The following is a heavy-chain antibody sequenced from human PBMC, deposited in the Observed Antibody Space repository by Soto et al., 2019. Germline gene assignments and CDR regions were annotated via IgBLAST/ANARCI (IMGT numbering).Heavy chain of an antibody. D-gene: IGHD3-22*01. V-gene: IGHV1-69*13. CDR2: IIPIFGTA. CDR1: GGTFSSYA. CDR3: ARDPYYYDSSGYYRYFDY. Sequence: ASVKVSCKASGGTFSSYAISWVRQAPGQGLEWMGGIIPIFGTANYAQKFQGRVTITADESTSTAYMELSSLRSEDTAVYYCARDPYYYDSSGYYRYFDYWGQGTLVTVSS. J-gene: IGHJ4*02.